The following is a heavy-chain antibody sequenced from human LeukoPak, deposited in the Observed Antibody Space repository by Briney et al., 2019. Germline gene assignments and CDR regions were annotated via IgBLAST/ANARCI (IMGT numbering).Heavy chain of an antibody. CDR2: IYYSGST. J-gene: IGHJ4*02. CDR1: GGSTSSYY. Sequence: PSGTLSLTCTVSGGSTSSYYWSWVRQPPGKGLEWIGYIYYSGSTNYNPSLKSRLTISVDTSKNQFSLKLSSVTATDTALYYCASLTTVTQGYFDSWGQGTLVTVSS. D-gene: IGHD4-17*01. CDR3: ASLTTVTQGYFDS. V-gene: IGHV4-59*08.